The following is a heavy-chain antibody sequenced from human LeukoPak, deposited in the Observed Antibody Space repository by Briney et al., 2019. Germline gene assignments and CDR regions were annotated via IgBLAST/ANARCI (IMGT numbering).Heavy chain of an antibody. V-gene: IGHV4-59*03. CDR2: IYYNGNT. J-gene: IGHJ3*02. CDR1: GGSISGSY. D-gene: IGHD6-19*01. CDR3: AKGGWSLDI. Sequence: SETLSLTCTVSGGSISGSYWSWIRQSPGKGLEWIGYIYYNGNTDYNPSLRSRLTMSVDTSKNQFSLKLTSVAAADTALYYCAKGGWSLDIWGQGTMVTVSS.